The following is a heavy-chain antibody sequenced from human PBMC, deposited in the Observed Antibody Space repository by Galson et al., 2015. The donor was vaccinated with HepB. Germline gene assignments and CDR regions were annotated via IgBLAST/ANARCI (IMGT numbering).Heavy chain of an antibody. CDR3: ARGGLLGAAAGIRSILGNWFDP. J-gene: IGHJ5*02. CDR2: INPNSGGT. CDR1: GYTFTGYY. Sequence: SVKVSCKASGYTFTGYYMHWVRQAPGQGLEWMGRINPNSGGTNYAQKFQGRVTMTRDTSISTAYMELSRLRSDDTAVYYCARGGLLGAAAGIRSILGNWFDPWGQGTLVTVSS. V-gene: IGHV1-2*06. D-gene: IGHD6-13*01.